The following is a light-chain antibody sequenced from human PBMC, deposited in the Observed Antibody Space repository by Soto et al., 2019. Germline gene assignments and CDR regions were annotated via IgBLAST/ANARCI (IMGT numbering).Light chain of an antibody. CDR1: QRVDRW. Sequence: DIPMTQSPATLSASVGDRVTITCRASQRVDRWLAWYQQKPGQAPKLLLSDASTLESGVPSRFSGSGSVTEFTLPITSLQPDDFATYYFQQYKDYTYTFGQGTRVESK. V-gene: IGKV1-5*01. CDR2: DAS. CDR3: QQYKDYTYT. J-gene: IGKJ2*01.